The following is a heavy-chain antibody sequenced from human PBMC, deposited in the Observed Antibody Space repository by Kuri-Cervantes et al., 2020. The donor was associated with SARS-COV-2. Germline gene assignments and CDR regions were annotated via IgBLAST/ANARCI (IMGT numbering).Heavy chain of an antibody. J-gene: IGHJ6*03. CDR1: GFTFSSYA. CDR3: AKRGYGSGDRSYYYMDV. V-gene: IGHV3-23*01. CDR2: ISGSGGST. D-gene: IGHD3-10*01. Sequence: GGSLRLSCAASGFTFSSYAMSWVRQAPGKGLEWVSAISGSGGSTYYADSVKGRFTISRDNSKNTLYLQMNSLRAEDTAVYYCAKRGYGSGDRSYYYMDVWGKGTTVTVSS.